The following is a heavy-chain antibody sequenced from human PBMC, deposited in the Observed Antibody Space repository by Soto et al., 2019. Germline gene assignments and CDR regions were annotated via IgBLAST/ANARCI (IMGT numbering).Heavy chain of an antibody. J-gene: IGHJ4*02. V-gene: IGHV3-23*01. CDR2: ISAGGGTTT. CDR3: AKRGPSSTSSGEDY. CDR1: GFTFSYYG. D-gene: IGHD6-6*01. Sequence: PGGSLRLSCVASGFTFSYYGMSWVRQAPGKGLDWVSVISAGGGTTTYYADSVKGRFTISRDNSKNTLFLQMNSLTVDDTAIYYCAKRGPSSTSSGEDYWGQGTLVTSPQ.